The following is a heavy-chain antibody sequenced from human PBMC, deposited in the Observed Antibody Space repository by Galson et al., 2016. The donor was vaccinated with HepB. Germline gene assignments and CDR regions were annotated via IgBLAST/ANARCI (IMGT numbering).Heavy chain of an antibody. J-gene: IGHJ4*02. V-gene: IGHV3-30*19. Sequence: SLRLSCAASGFTFSRYGMHWVRQAPGKGLEWVAVISYDGGDKHYADSVKGRFTVPRDNSKNTLFLQMNSLRVEDTAVYYCAKLDCGRDCPRDDWGQGTLVTVSS. D-gene: IGHD2-21*02. CDR1: GFTFSRYG. CDR2: ISYDGGDK. CDR3: AKLDCGRDCPRDD.